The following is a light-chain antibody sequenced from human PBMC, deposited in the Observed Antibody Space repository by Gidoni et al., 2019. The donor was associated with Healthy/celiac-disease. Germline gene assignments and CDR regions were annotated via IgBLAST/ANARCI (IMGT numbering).Light chain of an antibody. Sequence: QSALTQPAYVSGSPGQSITIPCTGTSSDGGSYNLVSWYQQHPGKAPKLMIYEGSKRPSGVSNRFSGSKSGNTASLTISGLQAEDEADYYCCSYAGSSTWVFGGGTKLTVL. CDR3: CSYAGSSTWV. CDR1: SSDGGSYNL. V-gene: IGLV2-23*01. J-gene: IGLJ3*02. CDR2: EGS.